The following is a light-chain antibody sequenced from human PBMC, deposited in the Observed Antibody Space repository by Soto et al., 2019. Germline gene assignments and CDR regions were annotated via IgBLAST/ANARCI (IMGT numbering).Light chain of an antibody. CDR1: SSGIGSYNL. V-gene: IGLV2-23*01. CDR3: CSYVGSSTYV. CDR2: EGT. Sequence: QSALTQPASVSGSPGQSITISCTATSSGIGSYNLVSWYQHHPGNAPKLLIYEGTERPSGVSARFSGSRSGNTASLTISGLQAEDEAEYHCCSYVGSSTYVFGTGTKLTVL. J-gene: IGLJ1*01.